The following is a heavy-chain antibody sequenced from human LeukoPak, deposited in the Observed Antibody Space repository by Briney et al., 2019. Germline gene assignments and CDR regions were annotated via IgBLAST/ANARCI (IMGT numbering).Heavy chain of an antibody. CDR2: ISGSGDST. CDR1: GFTFSNYA. Sequence: GGSLRLSCAASGFTFSNYAMSWVRQAPGKGLEWVSAISGSGDSTYYADSVKGRFTISRDNSKNTLYLQMNSLRAEDTAVYYCARYYGDYFPYYFDYWGQGTLVTVSS. CDR3: ARYYGDYFPYYFDY. D-gene: IGHD4-17*01. J-gene: IGHJ4*02. V-gene: IGHV3-23*01.